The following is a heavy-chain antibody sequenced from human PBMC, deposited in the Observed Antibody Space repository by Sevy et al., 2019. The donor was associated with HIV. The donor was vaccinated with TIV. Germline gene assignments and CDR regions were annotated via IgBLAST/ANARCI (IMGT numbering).Heavy chain of an antibody. D-gene: IGHD3-3*01. V-gene: IGHV1-46*01. CDR2: INPSGGST. J-gene: IGHJ6*02. CDR1: GYTFTSYY. CDR3: ARDSQSRVYDFWSGYSPQNYYYYGMDV. Sequence: ASVKVSCKASGYTFTSYYMHWVRQAPGQGLEWMGIINPSGGSTSYAQKFQGRVTMTRDTSTSTVYMELSSLGSEDTAVYYCARDSQSRVYDFWSGYSPQNYYYYGMDVWGQGTTVTVSS.